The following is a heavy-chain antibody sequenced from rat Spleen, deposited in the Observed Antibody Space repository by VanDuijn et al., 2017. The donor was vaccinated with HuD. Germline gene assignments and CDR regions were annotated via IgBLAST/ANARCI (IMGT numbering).Heavy chain of an antibody. J-gene: IGHJ2*01. CDR3: AVAGYGY. D-gene: IGHD1-7*01. V-gene: IGHV5-58*01. Sequence: EVQLVETGGGLVQPGKSLKLSCVASGFTFSSYWMYWVRQAPGKGLEWVSSISNDGVNTYYPDSVKGRFTISRDNAENIAFLRMNSLKSEDTGTYYCAVAGYGYWGQGVMVTVSS. CDR2: ISNDGVNT. CDR1: GFTFSSYW.